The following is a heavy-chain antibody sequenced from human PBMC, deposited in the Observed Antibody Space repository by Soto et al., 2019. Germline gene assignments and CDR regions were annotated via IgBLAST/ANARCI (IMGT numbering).Heavy chain of an antibody. V-gene: IGHV1-18*01. J-gene: IGHJ5*02. CDR3: ARDLAVGWFDP. CDR2: INVYNGNT. CDR1: GYTFTSYS. D-gene: IGHD2-2*01. Sequence: QVQLVQSGAEVKKPGASVKVSCKTSGYTFTSYSISWVRQAPGQGLEWMGWINVYNGNTKYAQNPQGRVTMTTDTTTSTADMELRSRRSDDTAVDSCARDLAVGWFDPWGQGTLVTVSS.